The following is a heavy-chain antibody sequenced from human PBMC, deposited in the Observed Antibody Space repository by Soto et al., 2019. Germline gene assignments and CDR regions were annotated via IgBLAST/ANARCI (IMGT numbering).Heavy chain of an antibody. J-gene: IGHJ4*02. CDR2: IDYSGST. CDR3: VRLSSYGSSPDD. V-gene: IGHV4-61*01. CDR1: GGSVTSRSYD. D-gene: IGHD5-18*01. Sequence: CGTLIPTFSFSGGSVTSRSYDWCWIRQPPGKELAWVGHIDYSGSTTYNPSLKSRVTISVDTSKHQFSLKLSSVTAADTAVYYCVRLSSYGSSPDDWGQGTL.